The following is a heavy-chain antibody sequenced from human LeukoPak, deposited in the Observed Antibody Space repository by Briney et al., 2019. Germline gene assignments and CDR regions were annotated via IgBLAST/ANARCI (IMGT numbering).Heavy chain of an antibody. CDR1: AGSIRSYY. J-gene: IGHJ3*02. CDR3: ARYSLIEGTSDAFDI. Sequence: PSETLSLSCTVSAGSIRSYYWSWIRQPPGKGLEWIGYISYSGSTNYNPSLKSRFTISVDTSKNQFSLKLRSVTVADTAVYYCARYSLIEGTSDAFDIWGQGTVVTVSS. V-gene: IGHV4-59*01. CDR2: ISYSGST. D-gene: IGHD1-26*01.